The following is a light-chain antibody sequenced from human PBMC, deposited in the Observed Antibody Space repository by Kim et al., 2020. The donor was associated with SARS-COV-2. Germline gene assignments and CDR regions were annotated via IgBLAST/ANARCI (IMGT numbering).Light chain of an antibody. Sequence: EIVMTQFPAALSVSPGERATLSCRASQSVSSNLAWYQQRPGQAPRLLICGTSTRSTGIPSRFSGSGSGTDFTLTISSLLPGEFAFYYCHQYNKWLPLTFGGGTKVDI. J-gene: IGKJ4*01. CDR1: QSVSSN. V-gene: IGKV3-15*01. CDR2: GTS. CDR3: HQYNKWLPLT.